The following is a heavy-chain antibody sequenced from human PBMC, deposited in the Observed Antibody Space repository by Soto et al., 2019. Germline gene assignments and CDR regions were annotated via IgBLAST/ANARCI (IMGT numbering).Heavy chain of an antibody. V-gene: IGHV3-23*01. CDR2: IGGSGGNT. J-gene: IGHJ4*02. CDR3: ARVASDYINSADH. Sequence: EVQLLESGGGLVQPGGSLRLSCAASGFIFNAYAMTWVRQAPGTGLEWVSAIGGSGGNTYYAASVKGCFTISRDNSKDTVDLEMNRLRVDDTAVYFCARVASDYINSADHWGQGILVTVSS. CDR1: GFIFNAYA. D-gene: IGHD4-4*01.